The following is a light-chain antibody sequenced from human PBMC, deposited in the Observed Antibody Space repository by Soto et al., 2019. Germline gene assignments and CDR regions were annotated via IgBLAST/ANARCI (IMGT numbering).Light chain of an antibody. Sequence: SYELTQPPSVSVSPGQTASITCSGDKLGDKYACWYQQKPGQSPVLVIYQDSKRPSGIPERFSGSNSGNTATLTISGTQAMDEADYYCQAWDISVVVFGGGTKLTVL. CDR3: QAWDISVVV. CDR1: KLGDKY. CDR2: QDS. J-gene: IGLJ2*01. V-gene: IGLV3-1*01.